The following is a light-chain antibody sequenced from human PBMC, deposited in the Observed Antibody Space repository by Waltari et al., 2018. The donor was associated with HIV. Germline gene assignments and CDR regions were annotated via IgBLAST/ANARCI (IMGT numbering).Light chain of an antibody. CDR1: QSISSY. CDR2: AAS. J-gene: IGKJ4*02. V-gene: IGKV1-39*01. Sequence: DIQIPQSPSSLSASVGDRVTITCRASQSISSYLNWYQQKPGQAPNLLIYAASSLQSGVPSRFSGSGSGTDFTHTISSQQPEDFATYYCQQSYSTLLTFGGGTKVEIK. CDR3: QQSYSTLLT.